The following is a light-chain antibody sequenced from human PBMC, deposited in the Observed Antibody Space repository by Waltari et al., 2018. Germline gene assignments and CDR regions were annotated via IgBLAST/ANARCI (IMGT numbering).Light chain of an antibody. V-gene: IGKV1-5*03. J-gene: IGKJ2*01. CDR3: QKYNNYPYT. CDR1: QTISNW. Sequence: IQLTQSPSTLSASVGARVTITRRTSQTISNWLAWYQQKSGKAPNPLFYTASRLKSVVPTRFSGSGSGTEFTLTIRSLQPEDFATYYCQKYNNYPYTFGQGTKLEIK. CDR2: TAS.